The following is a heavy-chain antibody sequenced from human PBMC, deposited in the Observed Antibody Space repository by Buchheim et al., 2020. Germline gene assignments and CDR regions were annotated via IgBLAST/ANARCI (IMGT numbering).Heavy chain of an antibody. CDR2: INDSGST. CDR3: ATVTRAAAGKRGFDY. V-gene: IGHV4-34*02. CDR1: GGSFTGHY. D-gene: IGHD6-13*01. Sequence: QVQLQQWGAGLLKPSETLSLTCAVYGGSFTGHYWSWIRQPPGKGLEWIGEINDSGSTNYNPSLKSRITISPDTPKNRFSLKLTSVTAADTAVYYCATVTRAAAGKRGFDYWGQGTL. J-gene: IGHJ4*02.